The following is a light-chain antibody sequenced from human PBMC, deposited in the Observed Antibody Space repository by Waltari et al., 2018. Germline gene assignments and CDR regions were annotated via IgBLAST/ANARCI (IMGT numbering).Light chain of an antibody. CDR1: SSNIGAGFD. CDR3: QSYDTNWGV. Sequence: QPVLTQPPSVSGAPGQRITISCTGNSSNIGAGFDVHWFQQLPGPAPKLLISDNMHRPSGVPYRFSGSKSDTSASLVITGLQAEDEAYYYCQSYDTNWGVFGGGTKLTVL. J-gene: IGLJ2*01. V-gene: IGLV1-40*01. CDR2: DNM.